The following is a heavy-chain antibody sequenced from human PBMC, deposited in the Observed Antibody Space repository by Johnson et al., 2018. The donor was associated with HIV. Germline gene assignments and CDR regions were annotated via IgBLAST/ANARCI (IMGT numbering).Heavy chain of an antibody. CDR2: ISYDGSNK. Sequence: QVQLVESGGGVVQPGRSLRLSCAASGFTFSSYGMHWVRRAPGKGLEWVAVISYDGSNKYYADSVKGRFTISRDNSKDTLYLQMNSLRAEDTAVYYCAKGGPVLQFLEWLPGRAFDIWGQGTMVTVSS. CDR1: GFTFSSYG. D-gene: IGHD3-3*01. V-gene: IGHV3-30*18. J-gene: IGHJ3*02. CDR3: AKGGPVLQFLEWLPGRAFDI.